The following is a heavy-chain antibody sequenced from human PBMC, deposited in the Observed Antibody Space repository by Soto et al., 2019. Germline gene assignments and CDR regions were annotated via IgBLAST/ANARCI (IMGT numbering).Heavy chain of an antibody. J-gene: IGHJ6*02. Sequence: PSETLSLTCTVSGGSISSSSYYWGWIRQPPGKGLEWIGSIYYRGSTYYNPSIKSRVTISVDTSKNQFSLKLSFVTAADTAVYYCARHGDYDILTGYQSYNYYYYGMDVWGQGTTVTVSS. CDR1: GGSISSSSYY. V-gene: IGHV4-39*01. D-gene: IGHD3-9*01. CDR3: ARHGDYDILTGYQSYNYYYYGMDV. CDR2: IYYRGST.